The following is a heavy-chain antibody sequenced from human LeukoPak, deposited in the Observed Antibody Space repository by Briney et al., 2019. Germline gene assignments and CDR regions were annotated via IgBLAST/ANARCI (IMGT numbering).Heavy chain of an antibody. D-gene: IGHD1-26*01. CDR2: ISYSGST. V-gene: IGHV4-59*08. J-gene: IGHJ4*02. Sequence: SETLSLTCTVSGGSINIYSWSWIRQPPGKGLEWIGYISYSGSTNYNPSLKSRVTISMDTSKNQFSLTLSSVTAADTAVYYCARRGASGGVDYRGQGTLVTVSS. CDR1: GGSINIYS. CDR3: ARRGASGGVDY.